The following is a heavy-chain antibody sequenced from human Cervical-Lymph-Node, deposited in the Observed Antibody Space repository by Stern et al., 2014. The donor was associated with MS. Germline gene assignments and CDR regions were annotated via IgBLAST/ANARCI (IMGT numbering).Heavy chain of an antibody. J-gene: IGHJ4*02. CDR1: GFTFSSYG. CDR3: ARGEVVTAISLGYY. D-gene: IGHD2-21*02. Sequence: VQLVESGGGVVQPGRSLRLSCAASGFTFSSYGMHWVRQAPGKGLEWVAVIWYDGSNKYYADSVKGRFTISRDNSKNTLYLQMNSLRAEDTAVYYCARGEVVTAISLGYYWGQGTLVTVSS. V-gene: IGHV3-33*01. CDR2: IWYDGSNK.